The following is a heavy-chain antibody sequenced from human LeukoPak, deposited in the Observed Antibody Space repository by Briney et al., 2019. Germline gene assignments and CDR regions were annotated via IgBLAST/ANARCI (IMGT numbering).Heavy chain of an antibody. J-gene: IGHJ5*02. CDR2: INHSGST. CDR3: ARSGSGSLNWFDP. V-gene: IGHV4-34*01. Sequence: SETLSLTCAVYSGSFSGYYWSWISQPPGKGLEWIGEINHSGSTNYNPSLKSRVTISVDTSKNQFSLKLSSVTAADTAVYYCARSGSGSLNWFDPWGQGTLVTVSS. CDR1: SGSFSGYY. D-gene: IGHD3-10*01.